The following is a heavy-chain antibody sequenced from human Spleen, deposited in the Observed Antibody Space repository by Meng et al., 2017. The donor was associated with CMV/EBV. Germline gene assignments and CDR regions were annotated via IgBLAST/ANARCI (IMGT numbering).Heavy chain of an antibody. J-gene: IGHJ5*02. CDR2: INPDSGGA. Sequence: QVQLVQSGSEVKKPGASVTISCKGSGYIFTSYSLHWVRQAPGQGLEWMGRINPDSGGANYAQKFQGRVTMTRDTSISTAYMELRRLRFDDTAVYYCARIQWLDNWFDPWGQGTLVTVSS. D-gene: IGHD6-19*01. V-gene: IGHV1-2*06. CDR1: GYIFTSYS. CDR3: ARIQWLDNWFDP.